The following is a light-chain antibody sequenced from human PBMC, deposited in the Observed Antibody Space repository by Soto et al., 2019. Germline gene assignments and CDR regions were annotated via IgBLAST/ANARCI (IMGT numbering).Light chain of an antibody. CDR3: MQALELRT. CDR1: QSLLHSTGYNF. V-gene: IGKV2-28*01. Sequence: DIVMTQSPLSLPVTPGESASISCRSSQSLLHSTGYNFLDWYLQKPGQSPQLLIYLGYNRASGVPDRFSGSGSGTDFTLKISRVEAEDVGVYYCMQALELRTFGQGTKVDIK. CDR2: LGY. J-gene: IGKJ1*01.